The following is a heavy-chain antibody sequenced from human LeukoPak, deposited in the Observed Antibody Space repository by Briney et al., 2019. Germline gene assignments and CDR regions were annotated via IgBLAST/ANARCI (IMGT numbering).Heavy chain of an antibody. CDR3: ARLTAYFDL. CDR1: GGSISSYY. V-gene: IGHV4-59*08. Sequence: SETLSLTCTVFGGSISSYYWNWIRQSPGKGVEWIAYMFYNVSTNYSPSLKSRVTMSVDTSKNQFSLKVTSVTAADTAVYYCARLTAYFDLWGRGTLVTVSS. CDR2: MFYNVST. J-gene: IGHJ2*01.